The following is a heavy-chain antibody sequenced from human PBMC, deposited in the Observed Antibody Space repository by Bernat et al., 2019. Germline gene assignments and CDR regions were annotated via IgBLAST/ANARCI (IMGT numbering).Heavy chain of an antibody. CDR2: ISSDGHTT. CDR3: VKGLTIYAFDI. J-gene: IGHJ3*02. CDR1: GFIFSSYA. D-gene: IGHD3-9*01. V-gene: IGHV3-64D*06. Sequence: EVQLVESGGGLVQPGGSLGLSCSASGFIFSSYAMHWVRQAPGKGLEYVSAISSDGHTTYYADSVKGRFTISRDNSMNTLSLQMSSLRAEDTAVYYCVKGLTIYAFDIWGQGTMVTVSS.